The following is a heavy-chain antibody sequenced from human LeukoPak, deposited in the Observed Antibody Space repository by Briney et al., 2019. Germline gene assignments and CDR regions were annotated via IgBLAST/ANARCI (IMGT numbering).Heavy chain of an antibody. CDR2: INPTGSST. V-gene: IGHV1-46*01. J-gene: IGHJ4*02. CDR1: GYSFTSHY. Sequence: ASVKVSCKASGYSFTSHYMHWVRQAPGQGLEWLGLINPTGSSTLYAQKFQGRVTMTRDMSTTTDYMELSSLRSDDTAVYYCARSGRGTYYYFDLWGQGTLVTVSS. CDR3: ARSGRGTYYYFDL. D-gene: IGHD1-26*01.